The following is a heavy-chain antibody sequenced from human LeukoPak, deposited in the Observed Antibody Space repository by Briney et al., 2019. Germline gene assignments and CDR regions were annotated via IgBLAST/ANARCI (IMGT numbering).Heavy chain of an antibody. CDR1: GYTFTSYY. V-gene: IGHV1-46*01. CDR2: INPSGGST. J-gene: IGHJ6*03. D-gene: IGHD3-10*01. CDR3: ARASVPRPYYYGSGSYYKDYYYYMDV. Sequence: ASVKVSCKASGYTFTSYYMHWVRQAPGQGLEWMGIINPSGGSTSYAQKFQGRVTMTRDMSTSTVYMELSSLRSEDTAVYYCARASVPRPYYYGSGSYYKDYYYYMDVWGKGTTVTVSS.